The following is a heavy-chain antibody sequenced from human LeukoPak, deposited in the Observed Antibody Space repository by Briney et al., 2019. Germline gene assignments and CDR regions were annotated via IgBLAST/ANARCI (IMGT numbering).Heavy chain of an antibody. V-gene: IGHV4-59*01. CDR2: IYYSGST. CDR1: GGSISSYY. CDR3: ARTLGELSLFFDY. D-gene: IGHD3-16*02. J-gene: IGHJ4*02. Sequence: SETLSLTCTVSGGSISSYYWSWIRQPPGKGLEWIGYIYYSGSTNYNPSLKSRVTISVDTSKHQFSLKLSSVTAADTAVYYCARTLGELSLFFDYWGQGTLVTVSS.